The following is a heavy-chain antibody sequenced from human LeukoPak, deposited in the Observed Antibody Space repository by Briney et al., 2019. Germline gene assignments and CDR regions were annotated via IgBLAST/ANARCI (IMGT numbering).Heavy chain of an antibody. D-gene: IGHD4/OR15-4a*01. V-gene: IGHV4-34*01. Sequence: PSETLSLTCAVYGGSFSGYYWSWIRQPPGKGLEWIGEINHSGGTLYNPSLKSRVTISLDTSKNHFSPRLSPVTAADTAVYYCARGPSPNADPFDSWGQGTLVSVSS. CDR3: ARGPSPNADPFDS. CDR2: INHSGGT. J-gene: IGHJ4*02. CDR1: GGSFSGYY.